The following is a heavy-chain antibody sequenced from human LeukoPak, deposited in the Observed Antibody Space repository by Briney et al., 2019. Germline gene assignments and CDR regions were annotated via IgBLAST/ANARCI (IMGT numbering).Heavy chain of an antibody. D-gene: IGHD3-10*01. CDR3: ARGKRSYGSGSSEGVFDY. Sequence: PGGSLRLSCAASGFTFSSYSMNWVRQAPGKGLEWVSYISSSGSTIYYADSVKGRFTISRDNAKNSLYLQMNSLRAEDTAVYYCARGKRSYGSGSSEGVFDYWGQGTLVTVSS. CDR1: GFTFSSYS. J-gene: IGHJ4*02. V-gene: IGHV3-48*01. CDR2: ISSSGSTI.